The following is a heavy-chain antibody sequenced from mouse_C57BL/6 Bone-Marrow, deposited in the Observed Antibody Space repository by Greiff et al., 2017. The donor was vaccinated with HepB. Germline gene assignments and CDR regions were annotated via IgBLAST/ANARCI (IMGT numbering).Heavy chain of an antibody. Sequence: VQLQQSGAELVKPGASVKLSCTASGFNFNDYYMHWVKQRTEQGLEWIGRIDPDDGETKYAQKFKGKATITADTSSNTAYLQLSSLTSEDTAVYYCARSGGSSYAWLAYWGQGTLVTVSA. V-gene: IGHV14-2*01. J-gene: IGHJ3*01. CDR2: IDPDDGET. CDR1: GFNFNDYY. D-gene: IGHD1-1*01. CDR3: ARSGGSSYAWLAY.